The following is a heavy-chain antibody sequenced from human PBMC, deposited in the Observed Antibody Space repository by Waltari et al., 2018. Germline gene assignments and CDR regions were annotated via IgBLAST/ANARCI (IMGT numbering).Heavy chain of an antibody. J-gene: IGHJ4*02. Sequence: QLELQESGPGLVKPSETLSLTSSVPGGSIRRSRYYWVWIRQPPGKGLEWIGSIYYSGTTYYNPSLNSRVTISVDTSKNQFSLKLTSVTAADTAMYFCARQSYYDESGHDWGQGTLVTVSS. D-gene: IGHD3-22*01. CDR1: GGSIRRSRYY. V-gene: IGHV4-39*01. CDR3: ARQSYYDESGHD. CDR2: IYYSGTT.